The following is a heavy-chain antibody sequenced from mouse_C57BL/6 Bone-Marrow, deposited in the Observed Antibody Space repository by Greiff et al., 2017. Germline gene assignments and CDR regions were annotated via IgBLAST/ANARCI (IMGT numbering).Heavy chain of an antibody. Sequence: QVQLKESGAELARPGASVKLSCKASGYTFTSYGISWVKQRTGQGLEWIGEIYPRSGNTYYNEKFKGKATLTADKSSSTAYMELRSLTSEDSAVYFCATYYDYDECAYWGQGTLVTVSA. CDR3: ATYYDYDECAY. CDR1: GYTFTSYG. V-gene: IGHV1-81*01. J-gene: IGHJ3*01. D-gene: IGHD2-4*01. CDR2: IYPRSGNT.